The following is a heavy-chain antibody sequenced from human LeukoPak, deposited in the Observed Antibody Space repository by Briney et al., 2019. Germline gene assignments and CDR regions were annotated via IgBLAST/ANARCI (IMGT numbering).Heavy chain of an antibody. CDR1: GFSFSGYT. CDR3: ARVGGNAKNFDF. V-gene: IGHV3-48*04. D-gene: IGHD3-16*01. CDR2: ISGSGVTI. Sequence: GGSLRLSCAASGFSFSGYTMNWVRQAPGKGLEWLSYISGSGVTIYYADSLKGRFTTSRDNARNSLYLQMNSLRAEDTAVYYCARVGGNAKNFDFWGQGTLVTVSS. J-gene: IGHJ4*02.